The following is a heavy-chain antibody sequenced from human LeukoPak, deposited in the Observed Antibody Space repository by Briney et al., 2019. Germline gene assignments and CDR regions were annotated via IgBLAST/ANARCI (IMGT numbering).Heavy chain of an antibody. CDR2: INHTGST. D-gene: IGHD1-14*01. J-gene: IGHJ4*02. V-gene: IGHV4-34*01. CDR1: GESFTTFY. CDR3: ARVRSESDTIDY. Sequence: SETLSLTCAVYGESFTTFYWGWIRQTPGKGLEWIGEINHTGSTNYNPSLKSRVTISVDTSKNQFSLKLSSVTAADTAVYYCARVRSESDTIDYWGQGTLVTVSS.